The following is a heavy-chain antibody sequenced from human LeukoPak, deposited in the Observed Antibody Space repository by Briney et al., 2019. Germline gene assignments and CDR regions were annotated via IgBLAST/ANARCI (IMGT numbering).Heavy chain of an antibody. CDR3: SRTGLVDFDY. CDR1: GFAFDDFA. V-gene: IGHV3-49*04. J-gene: IGHJ4*02. D-gene: IGHD1-14*01. Sequence: GGSLRLSCTTSGFAFDDFAMSWVRQPAGKGLEGVGFIRRRSYGGAAEYAASVKGRFIISRDDSKGIAYLQMNILKTEDTAVYYCSRTGLVDFDYWGQGSRVIVSP. CDR2: IRRRSYGGAA.